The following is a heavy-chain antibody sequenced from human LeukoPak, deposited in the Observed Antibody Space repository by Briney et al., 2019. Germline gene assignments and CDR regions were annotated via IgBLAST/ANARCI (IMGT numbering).Heavy chain of an antibody. Sequence: ASVKVSCKASGYTFTGYYMHWVRQAPGQGLEWMGCINPNSGGTNYAQKFQGRVTMTGDTSISTAYMELSRLRSDDTAVYYCAREIAAAGHDAFDIWGQGTMVTVSS. CDR3: AREIAAAGHDAFDI. J-gene: IGHJ3*02. CDR1: GYTFTGYY. D-gene: IGHD6-13*01. V-gene: IGHV1-2*02. CDR2: INPNSGGT.